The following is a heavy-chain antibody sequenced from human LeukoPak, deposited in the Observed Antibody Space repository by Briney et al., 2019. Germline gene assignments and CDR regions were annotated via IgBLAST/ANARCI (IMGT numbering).Heavy chain of an antibody. CDR2: IYYSGST. CDR1: GGSVSSGGYY. J-gene: IGHJ6*02. CDR3: ARGQLNENYYGMDV. V-gene: IGHV4-31*03. D-gene: IGHD5-24*01. Sequence: PSETLSLTCTVSGGSVSSGGYYLSWIRQHPGKGLEWIGYIYYSGSTYYNPSLKSRVTISVDTSKNQFSLKLTSVTAADTAVYYCARGQLNENYYGMDVWGQGTTVTVSS.